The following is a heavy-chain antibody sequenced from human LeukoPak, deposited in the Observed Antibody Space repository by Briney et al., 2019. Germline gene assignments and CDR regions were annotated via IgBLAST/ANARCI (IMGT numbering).Heavy chain of an antibody. CDR1: GFTFSNAW. CDR2: IQSKTDGGTT. CDR3: TKGVGAYHFDY. V-gene: IGHV3-15*01. Sequence: PGGSLRLSCAASGFTFSNAWMSWVRQAPGKGREGVGRIQSKTDGGTTDYAAPVKGRFTITRDDSKNTLYLQMHSLKTEDTAVYYCTKGVGAYHFDYWGQGTLVTVSS. D-gene: IGHD1-26*01. J-gene: IGHJ4*02.